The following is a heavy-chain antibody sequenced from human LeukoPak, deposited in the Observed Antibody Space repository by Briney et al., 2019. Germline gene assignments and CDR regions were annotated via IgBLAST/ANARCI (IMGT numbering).Heavy chain of an antibody. J-gene: IGHJ6*02. CDR2: ISAYNGNT. Sequence: ASVKVSCKASGYTFTSYGISWVRQAPGQGLEWMGWISAYNGNTNYAQKLQGRVTMTTDTSTSTAYMELRSLRSDDTAVYYCARGAARWTHYYYGMDVWGQGTTVTVSS. V-gene: IGHV1-18*01. CDR3: ARGAARWTHYYYGMDV. D-gene: IGHD1-1*01. CDR1: GYTFTSYG.